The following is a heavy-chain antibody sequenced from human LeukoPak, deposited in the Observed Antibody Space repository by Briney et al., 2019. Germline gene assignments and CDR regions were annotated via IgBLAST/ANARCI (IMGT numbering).Heavy chain of an antibody. V-gene: IGHV1-8*01. CDR3: ARGSIIVANPVDP. CDR2: MNPNSGNT. CDR1: GYTFTSSD. D-gene: IGHD2-2*01. J-gene: IGHJ5*02. Sequence: ASVKVSCKASGYTFTSSDISWVRQATGQGLEGRGWMNPNSGNTGYAQKFQGRVTMTRNTSISTAYMELSSLRSEDTAVYYCARGSIIVANPVDPWGQGTLVTVSS.